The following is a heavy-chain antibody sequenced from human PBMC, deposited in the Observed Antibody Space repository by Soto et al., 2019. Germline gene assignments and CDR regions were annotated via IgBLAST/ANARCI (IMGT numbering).Heavy chain of an antibody. CDR2: MNPNSGNT. J-gene: IGHJ5*02. D-gene: IGHD6-13*01. CDR1: GYTFTSYD. Sequence: ASVKVSCKASGYTFTSYDINWVRQATGQGLEWMGWMNPNSGNTGYAQKFQGRVTMTRNTSISTAYMELSSLRSEDTAVYYCAREKGVIAAAGSLNWFDPWGQGTLVTVSS. CDR3: AREKGVIAAAGSLNWFDP. V-gene: IGHV1-8*01.